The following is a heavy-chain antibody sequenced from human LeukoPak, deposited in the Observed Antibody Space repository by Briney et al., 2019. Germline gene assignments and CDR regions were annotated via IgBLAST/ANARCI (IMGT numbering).Heavy chain of an antibody. CDR1: GFTFSGYW. D-gene: IGHD3-10*01. J-gene: IGHJ5*02. V-gene: IGHV3-74*01. CDR2: INGDGSRT. Sequence: GGSLRLSCAASGFTFSGYWMDWVRQAPGKGLVWVSHINGDGSRTDYAESVKGRFTISRDNAKNTLYLQMNSLRAEDTAVCYCATPYYGSGSSLDPWGQGTLVTVSS. CDR3: ATPYYGSGSSLDP.